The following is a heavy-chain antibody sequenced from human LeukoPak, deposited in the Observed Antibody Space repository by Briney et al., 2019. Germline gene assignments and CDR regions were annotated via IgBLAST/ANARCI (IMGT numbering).Heavy chain of an antibody. V-gene: IGHV1-2*02. J-gene: IGHJ4*02. D-gene: IGHD3-22*01. Sequence: ASVKVSCKASGYTFTGYYMHWVRQAPGQGLEWMGWINPNSGDTNYAQKFQGRVTMTRDASITTAYMELSRLSSDDTAVYYCAPGPATPKSGVVYYYDSSAYHYFDYWGQGTLVTVSS. CDR2: INPNSGDT. CDR1: GYTFTGYY. CDR3: APGPATPKSGVVYYYDSSAYHYFDY.